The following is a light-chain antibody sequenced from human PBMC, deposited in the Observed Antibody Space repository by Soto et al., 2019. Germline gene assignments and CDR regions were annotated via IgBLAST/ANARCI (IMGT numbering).Light chain of an antibody. V-gene: IGKV3-11*01. J-gene: IGKJ4*01. Sequence: EIVLTQSPATLSLSPGETATLSCRASQSVSSYLAWYQQKPGQAPRLLIYDASNRATGIPARFSGSGSGTDFTLTIGNLEAEDFAIYYCQQRSNWPPGFGGGTKVEIK. CDR3: QQRSNWPPG. CDR1: QSVSSY. CDR2: DAS.